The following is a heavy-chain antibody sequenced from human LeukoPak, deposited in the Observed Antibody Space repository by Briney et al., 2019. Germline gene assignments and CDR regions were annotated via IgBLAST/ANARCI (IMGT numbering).Heavy chain of an antibody. D-gene: IGHD3-22*01. CDR2: ISYDGSNK. Sequence: GGSLRLSCAASGFTFSSYGMHWVRQAPGKGLEWVAVISYDGSNKYYADSVKGRFTISRDNSKNTLYLQMNSLRAEDTAVYYCAREGSSGRTSDYWGQGTLVTVSS. V-gene: IGHV3-30*03. J-gene: IGHJ4*02. CDR1: GFTFSSYG. CDR3: AREGSSGRTSDY.